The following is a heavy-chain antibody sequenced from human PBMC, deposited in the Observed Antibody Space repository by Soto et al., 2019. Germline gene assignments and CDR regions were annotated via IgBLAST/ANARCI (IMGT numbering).Heavy chain of an antibody. J-gene: IGHJ4*02. CDR3: ASTGSSGYYYFLGY. V-gene: IGHV4-31*03. Sequence: QVQLQESGPGLVTPSQTLSLTCTVSGGSISSGGYYWSWIRQHPGKGLEWIGYIYYSGSTYYNPSLKSRVTISVDTSKTQFSLKLSSVTAADTAVYYCASTGSSGYYYFLGYWGQGTLVTVSS. CDR2: IYYSGST. CDR1: GGSISSGGYY. D-gene: IGHD3-22*01.